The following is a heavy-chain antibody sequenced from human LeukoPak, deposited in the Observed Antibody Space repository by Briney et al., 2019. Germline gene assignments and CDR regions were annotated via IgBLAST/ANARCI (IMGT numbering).Heavy chain of an antibody. V-gene: IGHV3-20*01. D-gene: IGHD6-19*01. CDR3: ARSAGSGYYSYGMDV. CDR1: GFTFDDHG. CDR2: INWNGRST. J-gene: IGHJ6*02. Sequence: GGSLRLSCAASGFTFDDHGMSWVRQAPGKGLEWVSGINWNGRSTGYADSVRGRFTISRDNADNSLYLQMNSLRAEDSALYHCARSAGSGYYSYGMDVWGQGTTVTVSS.